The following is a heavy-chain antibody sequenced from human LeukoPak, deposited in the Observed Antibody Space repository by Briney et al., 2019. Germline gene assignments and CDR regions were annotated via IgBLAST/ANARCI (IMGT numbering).Heavy chain of an antibody. J-gene: IGHJ5*02. Sequence: GGSLRLSCAASGFTFSSYGMHWVRQAPGKGLEWVAVIWYDGSNKYYADSVKGRFTISRDNSKNTLYLQMNSLRAEDTAVYYCARDLGGVITSGGFDPWGQGTLVTVSS. D-gene: IGHD3-16*02. CDR2: IWYDGSNK. CDR3: ARDLGGVITSGGFDP. CDR1: GFTFSSYG. V-gene: IGHV3-33*01.